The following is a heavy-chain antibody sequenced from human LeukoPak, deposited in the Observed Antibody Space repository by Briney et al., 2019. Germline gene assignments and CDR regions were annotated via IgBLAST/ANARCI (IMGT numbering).Heavy chain of an antibody. D-gene: IGHD1-26*01. V-gene: IGHV1-69*04. CDR2: IIPILGIA. CDR3: ARGPAPWELCFDF. CDR1: GGTFSSYA. J-gene: IGHJ4*02. Sequence: SVKVSCKASGGTFSSYAISWVRQAPGQGLEWMGRIIPILGIANYAQKFQGRVTITADKSTSTAYMGLSSLRSEDTAVYYCARGPAPWELCFDFWGQGTLVTVSS.